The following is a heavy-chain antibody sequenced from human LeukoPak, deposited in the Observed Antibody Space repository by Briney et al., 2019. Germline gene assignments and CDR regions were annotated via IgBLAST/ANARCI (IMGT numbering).Heavy chain of an antibody. V-gene: IGHV4-34*01. D-gene: IGHD6-19*01. J-gene: IGHJ2*01. Sequence: PSETLSLTCAVFGESFRGYYWSWIRQSPGKGLEWIGEINQSGSTNYNPSLKSRVTTSVDTSKNQFSLKLSSVTAADTAVYYCARRRAYSSAWPRWHFDLWGRGTPVTVSS. CDR2: INQSGST. CDR1: GESFRGYY. CDR3: ARRRAYSSAWPRWHFDL.